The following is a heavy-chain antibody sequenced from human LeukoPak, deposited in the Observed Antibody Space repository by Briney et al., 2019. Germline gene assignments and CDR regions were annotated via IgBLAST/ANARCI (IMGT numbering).Heavy chain of an antibody. J-gene: IGHJ5*02. D-gene: IGHD6-13*01. V-gene: IGHV4-59*08. Sequence: SETLSLTCTVSGGSISSYYWSWIRQPPGKGLEWTGYIYYSGSTNYNPSLKSRVTISVDTSKNQFSLKVSSVSAADTAVYYCARAYSSSWYWNWFDPWGQGTLVTVS. CDR1: GGSISSYY. CDR2: IYYSGST. CDR3: ARAYSSSWYWNWFDP.